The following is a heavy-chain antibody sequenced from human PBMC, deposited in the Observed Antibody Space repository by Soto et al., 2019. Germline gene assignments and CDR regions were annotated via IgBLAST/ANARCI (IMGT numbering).Heavy chain of an antibody. CDR2: IYYSGST. D-gene: IGHD6-19*01. J-gene: IGHJ6*02. Sequence: QLQLQESGPGLVKPSETLSLTCTVSGGSISSSSYYWGWIRQPPGKGLEWIGSIYYSGSTYYNPSLKSRVTISVDTSQNPFSLKLSSVTAADAAVYYCARHERWLGDYYYCGMDVWGQRTTVTVSS. CDR3: ARHERWLGDYYYCGMDV. V-gene: IGHV4-39*01. CDR1: GGSISSSSYY.